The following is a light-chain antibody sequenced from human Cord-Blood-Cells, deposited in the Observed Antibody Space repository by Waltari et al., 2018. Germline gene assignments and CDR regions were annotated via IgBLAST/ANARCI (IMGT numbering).Light chain of an antibody. CDR3: SSYTSSSTVV. J-gene: IGLJ2*01. V-gene: IGLV2-18*02. CDR2: EVS. Sequence: QSALTQPPSVSGSPGQSVTISCPGTSSDVGSYNRVSWYQQPPGTAPKLIIYEVSNRPSGFPDRFSGSKSGNTASLTISGLQAEDEADYYCSSYTSSSTVVFGGGTKLTVL. CDR1: SSDVGSYNR.